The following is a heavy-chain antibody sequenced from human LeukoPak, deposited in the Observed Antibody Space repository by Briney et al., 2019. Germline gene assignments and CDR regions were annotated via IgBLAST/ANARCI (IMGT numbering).Heavy chain of an antibody. D-gene: IGHD6-13*01. CDR3: ARVVAAAADPSYFDY. CDR2: IYTSGST. CDR1: GGSISSGSYY. J-gene: IGHJ4*02. V-gene: IGHV4-61*02. Sequence: SQTLSLTCTVSGGSISSGSYYWSWIRQPAGKGLEWIGRIYTSGSTSYNPSLKSRVTISVDTSKNQFSLKLSSVTAADTAVYYCARVVAAAADPSYFDYWGQGTLVTVSS.